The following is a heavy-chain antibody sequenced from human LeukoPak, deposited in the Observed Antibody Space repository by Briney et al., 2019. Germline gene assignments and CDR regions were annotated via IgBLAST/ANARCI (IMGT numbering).Heavy chain of an antibody. CDR3: ARDPILGSSGYYFDY. CDR1: GFTISSYW. J-gene: IGHJ4*02. V-gene: IGHV3-74*01. CDR2: IDSDGSMI. Sequence: GGSLRLSCAASGFTISSYWMNWVRQAPGKGLVWVSRIDSDGSMINYADSVQGRFTISRDNAKNTLYLQMNSLRAEDTAVYYCARDPILGSSGYYFDYWGQGTLVTVSS. D-gene: IGHD3-22*01.